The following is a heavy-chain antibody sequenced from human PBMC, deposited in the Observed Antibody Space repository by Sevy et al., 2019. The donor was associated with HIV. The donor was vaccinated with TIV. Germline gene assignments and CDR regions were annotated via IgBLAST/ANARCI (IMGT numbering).Heavy chain of an antibody. V-gene: IGHV4-61*01. J-gene: IGHJ4*02. CDR1: GGSVSSGSYY. CDR2: IYYSGST. Sequence: SETLSLTCTVSGGSVSSGSYYWSWIRQPPGKGLEWIGYIYYSGSTNYNPSLKGRVTISVDTSKTQFALKLSTVTAADTADYYCAGLRRIAARPTHFDYWGQGTLVTVSS. D-gene: IGHD6-6*01. CDR3: AGLRRIAARPTHFDY.